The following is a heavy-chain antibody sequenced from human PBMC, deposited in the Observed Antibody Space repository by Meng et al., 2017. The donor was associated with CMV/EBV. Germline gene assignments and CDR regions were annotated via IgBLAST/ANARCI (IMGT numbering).Heavy chain of an antibody. V-gene: IGHV3-48*03. D-gene: IGHD3-9*01. CDR2: ISSSGSTI. CDR1: GFTFSSYA. CDR3: ATLVILDAFDI. J-gene: IGHJ3*02. Sequence: GGSLRLSCAASGFTFSSYAMHWVRQAPGKGLEWVSYISSSGSTIYYADSVKGRFTISRDNAKNSLYLQMNSLRAEDTAVYYCATLVILDAFDIWGQGTMVTVSS.